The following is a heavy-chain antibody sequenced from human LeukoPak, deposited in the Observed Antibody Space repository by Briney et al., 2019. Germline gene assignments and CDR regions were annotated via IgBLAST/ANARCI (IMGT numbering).Heavy chain of an antibody. CDR3: ATARGPVAAAAY. CDR1: GGSISSGGYS. CDR2: IYHSGST. J-gene: IGHJ4*02. D-gene: IGHD6-13*01. Sequence: SETLSLTCAVSGGSISSGGYSWSWIRQPPGKGLEWIGYIYHSGSTYYNPSLKSRVTISVDRSKNQLSLKLSSVTAADTAVYYCATARGPVAAAAYWGQGTLVTVSS. V-gene: IGHV4-30-2*01.